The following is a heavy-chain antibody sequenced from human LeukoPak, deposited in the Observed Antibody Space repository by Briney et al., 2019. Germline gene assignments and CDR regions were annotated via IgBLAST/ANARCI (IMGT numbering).Heavy chain of an antibody. J-gene: IGHJ4*02. Sequence: PGGSLRLSCAASGFTFSSYAMHWVRQAPGKGLEWVSSISRSSSYIYYADSVKGRFTISRDNAKNSLYLRMNSLRDEDTAVYYCARTPTQDWGSPNYWGQGTLVTVSS. D-gene: IGHD7-27*01. V-gene: IGHV3-21*01. CDR1: GFTFSSYA. CDR2: ISRSSSYI. CDR3: ARTPTQDWGSPNY.